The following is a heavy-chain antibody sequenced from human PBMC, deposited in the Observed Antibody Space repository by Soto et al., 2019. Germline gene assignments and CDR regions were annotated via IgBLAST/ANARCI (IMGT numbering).Heavy chain of an antibody. D-gene: IGHD2-15*01. CDR3: ARHKSGSDWLDP. CDR2: MFYSGAT. V-gene: IGHV4-39*01. Sequence: SETLSLTCTVSGGSISDIIYCWGWIRQPPGKGLQWIGCMFYSGATYYNPSLKNRVTLSVDTSNNEFSLKLVSVTAPDTAVYYCARHKSGSDWLDPWGQGTMITVSS. CDR1: GGSISDIIYC. J-gene: IGHJ5*02.